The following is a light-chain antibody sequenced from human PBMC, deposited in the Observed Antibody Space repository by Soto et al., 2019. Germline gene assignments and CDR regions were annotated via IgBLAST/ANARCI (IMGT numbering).Light chain of an antibody. J-gene: IGKJ1*01. CDR1: QDIRNS. V-gene: IGKV1-6*01. Sequence: AIQMTQFPSSLSASVRDRVTISCRASQDIRNSLGWYQQKPGKAPKLLIYAASNLQSGVSSRFSGSGSGTQFTLIITSLQPEDVATYYCLQAYIYPWTFGQGTKVEIK. CDR3: LQAYIYPWT. CDR2: AAS.